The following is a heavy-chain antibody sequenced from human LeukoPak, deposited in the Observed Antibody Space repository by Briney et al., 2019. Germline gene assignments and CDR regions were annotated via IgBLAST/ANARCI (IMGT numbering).Heavy chain of an antibody. CDR1: GFTFSSYS. CDR3: ARPFKTVDTAMAD. Sequence: PGGSLRLSCAASGFTFSSYSMNWVRQAPGKGLEWVSAISGSGGSTYYADSVKGRFTISRDNSKNTLYLQMNSLRAEDTAVYYCARPFKTVDTAMADWGQGTLVTVSS. D-gene: IGHD5-18*01. V-gene: IGHV3-23*01. J-gene: IGHJ4*02. CDR2: ISGSGGST.